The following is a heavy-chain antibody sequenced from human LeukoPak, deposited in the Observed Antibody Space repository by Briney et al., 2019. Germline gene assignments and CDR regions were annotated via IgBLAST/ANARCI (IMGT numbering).Heavy chain of an antibody. Sequence: GASVTVSCKASDYTYTSYGINWVRQAPGQGLEWMGWISTYNGNTYYAQKLQGRVTMTTDTSTSTAYMELRSLRSDDTAVYYCARGGLNTFDDYWGQETLVTVSS. J-gene: IGHJ4*02. D-gene: IGHD2-2*02. V-gene: IGHV1-18*01. CDR2: ISTYNGNT. CDR1: DYTYTSYG. CDR3: ARGGLNTFDDY.